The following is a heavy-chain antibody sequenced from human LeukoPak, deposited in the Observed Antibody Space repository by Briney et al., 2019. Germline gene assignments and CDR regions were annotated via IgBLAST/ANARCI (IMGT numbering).Heavy chain of an antibody. CDR2: ISGSSDYT. J-gene: IGHJ3*01. CDR1: GFTFGDYY. V-gene: IGHV3-11*06. CDR3: VRDGFSSGWFN. D-gene: IGHD6-19*01. Sequence: GGSLRLSCAASGFTFGDYYMSWIRQAPGKGLEWISSISGSSDYTPYADFLKGRVTISRDNAKNSLYLQLNSLSVEDTAVYYCVRDGFSSGWFNWGQGTMVTVSS.